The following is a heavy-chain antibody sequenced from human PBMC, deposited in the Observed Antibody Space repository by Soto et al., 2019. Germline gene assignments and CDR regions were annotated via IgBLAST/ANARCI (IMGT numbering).Heavy chain of an antibody. J-gene: IGHJ6*02. D-gene: IGHD2-2*01. CDR1: GYTFTNYG. CDR2: ITASNGNA. CDR3: ARGASCSSASCYDNFHYGLAV. Sequence: ASVKVSCKASGYTFTNYGITWVRQAPGQGLEWMGWITASNGNANYAREIQGRLTLTRDTSTNTASMELRSLRSDDTAVYYCARGASCSSASCYDNFHYGLAVWGQGTTVTVAS. V-gene: IGHV1-18*01.